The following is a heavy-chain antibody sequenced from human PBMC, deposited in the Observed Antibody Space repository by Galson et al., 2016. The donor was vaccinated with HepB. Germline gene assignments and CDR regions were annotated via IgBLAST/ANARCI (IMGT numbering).Heavy chain of an antibody. CDR1: GFIFSTYW. CDR3: ARESPTTAGAFDI. Sequence: SLRLSCAASGFIFSTYWMHWVRQVPGMGLVWVSRVNSDGSRTTYVDSVKGRFTISRDNAKNTLYMQMNSLRAEDTAVYYCARESPTTAGAFDIWGQGTMVTVSS. D-gene: IGHD4-17*01. V-gene: IGHV3-74*01. J-gene: IGHJ3*02. CDR2: VNSDGSRT.